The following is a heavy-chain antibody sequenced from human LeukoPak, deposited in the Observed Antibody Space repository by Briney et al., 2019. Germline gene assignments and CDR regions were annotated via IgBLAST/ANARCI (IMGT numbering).Heavy chain of an antibody. D-gene: IGHD4-17*01. Sequence: SETLSLTXTVSGGSISGSYWSWIRQPPGKGLEWIAYMYNSGSANYNPSLKSRVTISIDTSKNQFSLKLSSLTAADTAIYYCARGIESYGDYGYWGQGILVTVSS. CDR1: GGSISGSY. V-gene: IGHV4-59*01. J-gene: IGHJ4*02. CDR2: MYNSGSA. CDR3: ARGIESYGDYGY.